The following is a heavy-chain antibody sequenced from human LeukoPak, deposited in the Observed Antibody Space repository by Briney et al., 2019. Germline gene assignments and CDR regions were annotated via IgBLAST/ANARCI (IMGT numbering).Heavy chain of an antibody. Sequence: EASVKVSCKASGYTFTSYGISWVRQAPGQGLEWMGWISAYNGNTNYAQNHQGRVTMTTDTSTSTAYMELRSLRSDDTAVYYCARDFIGANYYYAMDVWGKGTTVTVSS. V-gene: IGHV1-18*04. CDR1: GYTFTSYG. CDR2: ISAYNGNT. D-gene: IGHD4/OR15-4a*01. CDR3: ARDFIGANYYYAMDV. J-gene: IGHJ6*04.